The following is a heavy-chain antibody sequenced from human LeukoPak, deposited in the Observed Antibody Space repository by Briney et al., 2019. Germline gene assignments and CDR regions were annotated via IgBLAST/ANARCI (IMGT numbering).Heavy chain of an antibody. V-gene: IGHV1-46*01. Sequence: ASVKVSCKASGYTFTDYYIHWVRQAPGQGLEWMGIINPSGGSTTYAQKFQGRVTMTRDMSTSTVYMELSSLRSEDTAVYYCARGGSSGWYFDYWGQGTLVTVSS. D-gene: IGHD6-19*01. CDR3: ARGGSSGWYFDY. CDR1: GYTFTDYY. CDR2: INPSGGST. J-gene: IGHJ4*02.